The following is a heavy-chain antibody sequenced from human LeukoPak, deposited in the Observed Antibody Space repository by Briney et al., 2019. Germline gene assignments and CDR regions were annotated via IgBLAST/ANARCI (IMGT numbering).Heavy chain of an antibody. J-gene: IGHJ5*02. D-gene: IGHD6-6*01. CDR2: IYYSGST. Sequence: SETLSLTCTVSGGSISSSSYYWGWIRQPPGKGLEWIGSIYYSGSTYYNPSLKSRVTISVDTSKNQLSLKLGSVTAADTAVYYCARDYSSSPRYNWFDPWGQGTLVTVSS. CDR1: GGSISSSSYY. CDR3: ARDYSSSPRYNWFDP. V-gene: IGHV4-39*07.